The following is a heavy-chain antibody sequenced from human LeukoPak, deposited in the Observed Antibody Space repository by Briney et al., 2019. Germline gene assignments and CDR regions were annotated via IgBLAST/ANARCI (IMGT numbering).Heavy chain of an antibody. D-gene: IGHD1-26*01. Sequence: GGSLRLPCAASGFTFSRNSMNWVRQAPGKGLEWVSSISTSSSYIDYADSVKGRFTISRDNAKNSLFLQMNNLRVDDTAVYYCVRDYRGGWNDYWGQGTLVTVSS. CDR2: ISTSSSYI. J-gene: IGHJ4*02. V-gene: IGHV3-21*01. CDR1: GFTFSRNS. CDR3: VRDYRGGWNDY.